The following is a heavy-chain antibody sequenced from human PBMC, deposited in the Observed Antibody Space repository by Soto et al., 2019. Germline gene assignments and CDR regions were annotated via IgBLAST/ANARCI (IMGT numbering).Heavy chain of an antibody. V-gene: IGHV1-69*13. CDR2: IIPIFGAT. CDR1: GWTFSSYA. CDR3: ARNHYYDSSGYYYFDY. D-gene: IGHD3-22*01. Sequence: ASVKVSCKASGWTFSSYASSWVRQAPGQGLEWMGGIIPIFGATKHAQKFQGRVTSSADESTSTVYMELGRLTSEDTALYYCARNHYYDSSGYYYFDYWGQGTPVTVSS. J-gene: IGHJ4*02.